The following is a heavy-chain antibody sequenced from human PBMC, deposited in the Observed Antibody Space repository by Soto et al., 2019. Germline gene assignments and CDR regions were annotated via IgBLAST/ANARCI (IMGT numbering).Heavy chain of an antibody. J-gene: IGHJ4*02. Sequence: PSETLSLTCTVSGGSISSSSYYWGWIRQPPGKGLEWIGSIYYSGSTYYNPSLKSRVTISVDTSKNQFSLKLSSVTAADTAVYYCASDPRFDWLSLPSPRWIWGQGTLVTVSS. CDR3: ASDPRFDWLSLPSPRWI. CDR1: GGSISSSSYY. D-gene: IGHD3-9*01. CDR2: IYYSGST. V-gene: IGHV4-39*01.